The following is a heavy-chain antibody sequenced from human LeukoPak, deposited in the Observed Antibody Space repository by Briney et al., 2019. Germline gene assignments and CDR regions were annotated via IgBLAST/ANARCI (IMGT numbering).Heavy chain of an antibody. D-gene: IGHD6-6*01. Sequence: GGSLRLSCAASGFTFSSYWMSWVRQAPGKGLEWVANIKQDGSEKYYVDSVKGRFTISRDNSKNTLYLQMNSLRAEDTAVYYCAKEGKYSSSSVDYWGQGTLVTVSS. CDR3: AKEGKYSSSSVDY. CDR1: GFTFSSYW. V-gene: IGHV3-7*01. J-gene: IGHJ4*02. CDR2: IKQDGSEK.